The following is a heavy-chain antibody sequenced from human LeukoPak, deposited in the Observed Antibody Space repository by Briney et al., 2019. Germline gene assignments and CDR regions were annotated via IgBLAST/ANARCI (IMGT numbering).Heavy chain of an antibody. CDR1: GFTFSDYY. Sequence: GGSLRLSCAASGFTFSDYYMSWIRQAPGKGLEWVSYISSSGSTIYYADAAKGRFTTSRDNAKNSLSLQMNSLRAEDTAAYYCARSYYYGSGRYDYYYGMDVWGQGTTVTVSS. D-gene: IGHD3-10*01. CDR2: ISSSGSTI. CDR3: ARSYYYGSGRYDYYYGMDV. V-gene: IGHV3-11*01. J-gene: IGHJ6*02.